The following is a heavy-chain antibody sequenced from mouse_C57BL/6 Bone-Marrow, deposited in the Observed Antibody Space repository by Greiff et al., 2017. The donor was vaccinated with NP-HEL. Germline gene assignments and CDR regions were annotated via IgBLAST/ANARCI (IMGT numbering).Heavy chain of an antibody. J-gene: IGHJ1*03. CDR3: AVGYYGSDGWYFEV. Sequence: VQLQQPGAELVKPGASVKLSCKASGYTFTSYWMHWVTQRPGRGLEWIGRIDPTSGGTKYIEKFKSKATLTVAPPSSSAYMQLSDLTSEDSAVYYGAVGYYGSDGWYFEVWGTGTTVTVSS. V-gene: IGHV1-72*01. CDR2: IDPTSGGT. D-gene: IGHD1-1*02. CDR1: GYTFTSYW.